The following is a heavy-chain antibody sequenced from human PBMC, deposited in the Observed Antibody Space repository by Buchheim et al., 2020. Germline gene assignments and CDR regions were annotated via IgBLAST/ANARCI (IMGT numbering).Heavy chain of an antibody. Sequence: QVQLVESGGGVVQPGRSLRLSCAASGFTFSSYGMHWVRQAPGKGLEWVAFIRYDGSNKYYADSVKGRFTISRDNSKNTLYLQMNSLRAEDTAVYYCAKGRIVGATWVYFDYWGQRTL. CDR3: AKGRIVGATWVYFDY. D-gene: IGHD1-26*01. J-gene: IGHJ4*02. V-gene: IGHV3-30*02. CDR2: IRYDGSNK. CDR1: GFTFSSYG.